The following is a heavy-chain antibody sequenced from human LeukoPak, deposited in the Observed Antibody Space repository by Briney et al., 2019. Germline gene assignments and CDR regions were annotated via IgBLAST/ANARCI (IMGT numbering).Heavy chain of an antibody. CDR3: VRDIRSYYCDY. Sequence: PGGSLRLSCAASGFTFRNHGMRWVRQAPGKGLEWVAVIYYDGSLKYYADSVKGRFTLSRDNSKNTLYLQMDSLRAEDTAVYFCVRDIRSYYCDYWGQGTRVTVSS. CDR1: GFTFRNHG. V-gene: IGHV3-33*01. D-gene: IGHD3-10*01. J-gene: IGHJ4*02. CDR2: IYYDGSLK.